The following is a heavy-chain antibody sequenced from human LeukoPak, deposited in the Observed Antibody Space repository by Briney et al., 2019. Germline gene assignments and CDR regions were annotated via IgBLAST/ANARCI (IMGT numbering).Heavy chain of an antibody. V-gene: IGHV4-39*01. Sequence: SETLSLTCTVSGGSISSSSYYWGWIRQPPGKGLEWIGSIYYSGSTYYNPSLKSRVTISVDTSKNQFSLKLSSVTAADTAVYYCARSRGAAARRNGWFDPWGQGTLVTVSS. CDR2: IYYSGST. CDR3: ARSRGAAARRNGWFDP. J-gene: IGHJ5*02. D-gene: IGHD6-13*01. CDR1: GGSISSSSYY.